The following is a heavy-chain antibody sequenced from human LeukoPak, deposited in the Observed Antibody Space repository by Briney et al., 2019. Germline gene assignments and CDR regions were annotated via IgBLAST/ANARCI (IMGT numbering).Heavy chain of an antibody. CDR3: ARALRRYDFWSGYQGTIYFDY. J-gene: IGHJ4*02. CDR1: GYTFTSYD. CDR2: MNPNSGNT. V-gene: IGHV1-8*03. D-gene: IGHD3-3*01. Sequence: ASVKVSCKASGYTFTSYDINWVRQATGQGLEWMGWMNPNSGNTGYAQKFQGRVTITRNTSISTAYMELSSLRSEDTAVYYCARALRRYDFWSGYQGTIYFDYWGQGTLVTVSS.